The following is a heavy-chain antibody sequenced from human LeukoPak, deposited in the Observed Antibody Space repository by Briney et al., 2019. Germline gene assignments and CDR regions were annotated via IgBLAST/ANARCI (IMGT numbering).Heavy chain of an antibody. D-gene: IGHD2-15*01. J-gene: IGHJ4*02. Sequence: GGSLRLSCAASGFTFSSYAMSWVRQAPGKGLEWVSVISDSGGRTYYADSVKGRFTISRDNSKNTRDLQMNSLRVEDTAVYYGAKDKSAPGHCSGGACYSDYWGQGTLVTVSS. CDR2: ISDSGGRT. CDR1: GFTFSSYA. V-gene: IGHV3-23*01. CDR3: AKDKSAPGHCSGGACYSDY.